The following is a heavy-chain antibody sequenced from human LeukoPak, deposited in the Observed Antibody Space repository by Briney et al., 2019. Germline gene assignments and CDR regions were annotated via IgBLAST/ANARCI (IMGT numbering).Heavy chain of an antibody. J-gene: IGHJ4*02. CDR2: IRFDGTSE. CDR1: GFTFSNFG. V-gene: IGHV3-30*02. CDR3: VKYGGDLGVAFDC. D-gene: IGHD2-21*01. Sequence: GGSLRLSCAASGFTFSNFGMHWVRQTPGKGLEWVAFIRFDGTSEFYADSVKARFTISRDNAKNSLYLQMNSLRAEDTAVYYCVKYGGDLGVAFDCWGQGTLVTVSS.